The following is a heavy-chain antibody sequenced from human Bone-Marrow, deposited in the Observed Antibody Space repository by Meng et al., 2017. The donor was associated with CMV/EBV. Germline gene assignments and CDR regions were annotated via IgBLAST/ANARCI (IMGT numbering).Heavy chain of an antibody. CDR1: GYTFTGYY. CDR3: ARGQYSSSWYRFDP. CDR2: INPNSGGT. D-gene: IGHD6-13*01. V-gene: IGHV1-2*02. J-gene: IGHJ5*02. Sequence: ASVKVSCKASGYTFTGYYMHWVRQAPGQGLEWMGWINPNSGGTNYAQKFQGRVTMTRDTSISTAYMELSRLRSDDAAVYYCARGQYSSSWYRFDPWGQGTLATVSS.